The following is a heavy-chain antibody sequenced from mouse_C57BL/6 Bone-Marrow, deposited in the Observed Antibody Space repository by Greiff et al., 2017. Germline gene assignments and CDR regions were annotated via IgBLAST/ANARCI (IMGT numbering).Heavy chain of an antibody. CDR3: ARALRSAWFAY. J-gene: IGHJ3*01. V-gene: IGHV1-9*01. CDR2: IYPRCGNT. CDR1: GYSFTGCW. Sequence: QVQLKQSGAELMKPGASVKLSCKATGYSFTGCWIEWVKQRPGHGLEWIGEIYPRCGNTYYNETFKGKATLTADKSSSTAYMEHRSLTAEDAAVYFCARALRSAWFAYWGQGTLVTVSA. D-gene: IGHD1-1*01.